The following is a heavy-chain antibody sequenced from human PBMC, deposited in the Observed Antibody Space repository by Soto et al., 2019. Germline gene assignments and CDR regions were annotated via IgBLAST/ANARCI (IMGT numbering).Heavy chain of an antibody. D-gene: IGHD6-6*01. CDR1: GFTVSSNY. Sequence: GGSLRLSCAASGFTVSSNYMSWVRQAPGKGLEWVSVIYSGGSTYYADSVKGRFTISRDNSKNTLYLQMNSLRAEDTAVYYCARDLRDIAAHQNYSYYGMDVWGQGTTVTVYS. J-gene: IGHJ6*02. CDR3: ARDLRDIAAHQNYSYYGMDV. CDR2: IYSGGST. V-gene: IGHV3-53*01.